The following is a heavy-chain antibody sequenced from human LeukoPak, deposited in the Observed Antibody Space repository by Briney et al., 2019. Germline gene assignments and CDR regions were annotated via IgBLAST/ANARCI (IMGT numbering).Heavy chain of an antibody. CDR3: ARDNGYSYGPVDY. J-gene: IGHJ4*02. D-gene: IGHD5-18*01. CDR1: GFSFRSFA. CDR2: ISDNGAST. V-gene: IGHV3-64*01. Sequence: GGSLRLSCAASGFSFRSFAMHWVRQAPGKGLEYISAISDNGASTYYAKSVKGRFTISRDNSQNTPWLQMGSLRAEDMAVYYCARDNGYSYGPVDYWGQGTLVTVSS.